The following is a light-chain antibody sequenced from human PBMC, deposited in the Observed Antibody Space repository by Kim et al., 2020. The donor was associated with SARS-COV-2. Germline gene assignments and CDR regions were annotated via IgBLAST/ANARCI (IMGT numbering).Light chain of an antibody. V-gene: IGLV3-1*01. CDR1: KLGDKY. J-gene: IGLJ2*01. Sequence: SVSPGQTASITCSGDKLGDKYACWYQQKPGQSPVLVIYQDTKRPSGIPERFSGSNSGNTATLTISGTQATDEADYYCQTWDSITVVFGGGTQLTVL. CDR3: QTWDSITVV. CDR2: QDT.